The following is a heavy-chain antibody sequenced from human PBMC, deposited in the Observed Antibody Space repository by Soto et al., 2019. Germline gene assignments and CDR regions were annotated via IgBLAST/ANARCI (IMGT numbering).Heavy chain of an antibody. V-gene: IGHV4-39*01. D-gene: IGHD2-8*02. Sequence: SETLSLTCTVSGGSMSSTIYYWGWIRQPPGKGLGWIGSIYYSGTTYYNPSLTSRVTISVDTSRNQFSLALNSVTAADTAVYYCACSLTNAGALDDAFAVWGQGTMVTLSS. J-gene: IGHJ3*01. CDR2: IYYSGTT. CDR1: GGSMSSTIYY. CDR3: ACSLTNAGALDDAFAV.